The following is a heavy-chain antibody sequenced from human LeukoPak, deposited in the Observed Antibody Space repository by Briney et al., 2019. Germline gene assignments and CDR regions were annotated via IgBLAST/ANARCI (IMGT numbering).Heavy chain of an antibody. D-gene: IGHD6-25*01. V-gene: IGHV4-39*01. J-gene: IGHJ6*02. Sequence: SETLSLTCTVSGGSISSSSYYWGWIRQPPGKGLEWIGSIYYSGSTYYNPSLKSRVTISVDTSKNQFSLKLSSVTAADTAVYYCARGPPAAINPVYYYYGMDVWGLGTTVTVSS. CDR3: ARGPPAAINPVYYYYGMDV. CDR1: GGSISSSSYY. CDR2: IYYSGST.